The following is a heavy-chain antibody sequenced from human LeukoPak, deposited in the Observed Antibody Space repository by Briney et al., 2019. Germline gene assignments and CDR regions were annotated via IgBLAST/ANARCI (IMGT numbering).Heavy chain of an antibody. J-gene: IGHJ4*02. CDR2: MKQDGREK. D-gene: IGHD2-15*01. V-gene: IGHV3-7*01. CDR1: GFIFSNYW. Sequence: GGSLRLSCAASGFIFSNYWVSWARQVPGKGLEWVANMKQDGREKYLVDSVKGRFTISRDNAKNSVYLQMNSLTDEDTGVYYCARVLPHSDPLDYWGQGTLVTVSS. CDR3: ARVLPHSDPLDY.